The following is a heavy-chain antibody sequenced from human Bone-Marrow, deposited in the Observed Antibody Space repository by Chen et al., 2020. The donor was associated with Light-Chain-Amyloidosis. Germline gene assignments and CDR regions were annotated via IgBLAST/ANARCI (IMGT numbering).Heavy chain of an antibody. CDR3: ARRRDGYNVDY. Sequence: EVQLEQSGPDVKKPGESLKISCKGSGYTFPNYWIGWVLQMPGKGLGWMGVISPDASDARYSQSVEGQVTITADKSITAAYLQWSSLKASETAMYYCARRRDGYNVDYWGQGTLVTVSS. CDR1: GYTFPNYW. CDR2: ISPDASDA. D-gene: IGHD5-12*01. V-gene: IGHV5-51*01. J-gene: IGHJ4*02.